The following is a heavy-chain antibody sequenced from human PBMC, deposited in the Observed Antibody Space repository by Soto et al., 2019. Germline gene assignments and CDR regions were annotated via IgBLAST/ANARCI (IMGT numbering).Heavy chain of an antibody. Sequence: QLHLVQSGAVVKKPGASVTVSCSASGYPVTAYYMHWVRQAPGRGLEWMGGINPATGAAKYTQTFQGRGTMTRDTSTSTGFKELSGLTSEDTAVFYWARGGGVGVAGSAAFDMWGQGTLVTVSS. CDR2: INPATGAA. CDR3: ARGGGVGVAGSAAFDM. CDR1: GYPVTAYY. D-gene: IGHD3-3*01. J-gene: IGHJ3*02. V-gene: IGHV1-2*02.